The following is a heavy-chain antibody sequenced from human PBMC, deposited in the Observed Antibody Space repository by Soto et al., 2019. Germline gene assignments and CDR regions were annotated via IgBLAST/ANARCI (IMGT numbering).Heavy chain of an antibody. CDR3: ARLLRYFDWYSDY. D-gene: IGHD3-9*01. V-gene: IGHV3-23*01. J-gene: IGHJ4*02. CDR2: ISGSGGST. Sequence: GGSLRLSCAASGFTFSSYAMSWVRQAPGKGLEWVSAISGSGGSTYYADSVKGRFTISRDNSKNTLYLQMNSLRAEDTAVYYCARLLRYFDWYSDYWGKGTLVTVST. CDR1: GFTFSSYA.